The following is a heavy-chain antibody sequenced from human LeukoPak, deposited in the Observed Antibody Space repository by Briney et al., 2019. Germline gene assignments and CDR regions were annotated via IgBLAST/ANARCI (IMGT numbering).Heavy chain of an antibody. D-gene: IGHD6-6*01. CDR1: GFTFSSYG. J-gene: IGHJ5*02. Sequence: GRSLRLFCAASGFTFSSYGMHWVRQAPGKGLEWVAVIWYDGSNKYYADSVKGRFTISRDNSKNTLYLQMNSLRAEDTAVYYCAKESSSSFDPWGQGTLVTVSS. CDR2: IWYDGSNK. CDR3: AKESSSSFDP. V-gene: IGHV3-33*06.